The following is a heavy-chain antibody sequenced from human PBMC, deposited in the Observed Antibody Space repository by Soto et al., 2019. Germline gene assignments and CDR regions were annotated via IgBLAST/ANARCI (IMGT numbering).Heavy chain of an antibody. CDR3: IPGRGSSPAY. Sequence: GGSLRLACAASGVTVSNAWMNWVRQAPGKGLEWVGRIKSKTDGGTTDYAAPVKGRFTISIDDSKNTLYLQMNSLKTEDTAAYYCIPGRGSSPAYWGQGTLVPVSS. CDR1: GVTVSNAW. J-gene: IGHJ4*02. CDR2: IKSKTDGGTT. D-gene: IGHD2-2*01. V-gene: IGHV3-15*07.